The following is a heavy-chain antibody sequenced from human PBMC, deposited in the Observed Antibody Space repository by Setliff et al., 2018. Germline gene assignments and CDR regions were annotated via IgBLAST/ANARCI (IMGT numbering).Heavy chain of an antibody. J-gene: IGHJ4*02. V-gene: IGHV4-34*01. CDR2: INHSGSS. Sequence: ESLKISCAASGFTVSSNYMSWVRQPPGKGLEWIGEINHSGSSNYNPSLKSRVTISVDTSKNQFSLNLSSVTAADTAVYYCARGPRYSGSYYVNYWGQGTLVTVPQ. CDR3: ARGPRYSGSYYVNY. D-gene: IGHD1-26*01. CDR1: GFTVSSNY.